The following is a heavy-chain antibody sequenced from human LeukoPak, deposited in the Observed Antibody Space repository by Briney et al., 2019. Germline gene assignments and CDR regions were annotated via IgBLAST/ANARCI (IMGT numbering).Heavy chain of an antibody. Sequence: GGSLKISCKGSGYSFTSYWIGWVRQMPGKGLEWMGIIYPGDSDTRYSPSFQGQVTISADKSISTAYLQWSSLKASDSAVYYCATNTMFRGIHAFDIWGQGTMVTVSS. D-gene: IGHD3-10*01. V-gene: IGHV5-51*01. CDR3: ATNTMFRGIHAFDI. J-gene: IGHJ3*02. CDR1: GYSFTSYW. CDR2: IYPGDSDT.